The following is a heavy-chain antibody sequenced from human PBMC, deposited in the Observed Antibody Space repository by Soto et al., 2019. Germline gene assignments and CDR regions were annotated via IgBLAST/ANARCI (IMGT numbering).Heavy chain of an antibody. CDR2: INHSGNT. CDR1: GGSFIGYF. D-gene: IGHD3-22*01. J-gene: IGHJ1*01. V-gene: IGHV4-34*01. Sequence: SETLSLTCAVYGGSFIGYFWTSIPQPPRNRLEWIGEINHSGNTNYSPSLKSRVTISLDTSKNQFSLKLSSVTAADTAVYYCARGLRDSSGYYHVHYFQHWGQGTLVTVSS. CDR3: ARGLRDSSGYYHVHYFQH.